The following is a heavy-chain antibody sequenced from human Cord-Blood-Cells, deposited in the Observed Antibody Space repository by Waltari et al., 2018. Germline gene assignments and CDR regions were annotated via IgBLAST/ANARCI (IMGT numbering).Heavy chain of an antibody. CDR2: IYPGDSDT. CDR3: ARRIVRRGAYGRSTSCYDAFEI. CDR1: GYSFTSYW. Sequence: VKKPGESLKISCKGSGYSFTSYWIGWVRQMPGKGLEWMGIIYPGDSDTRYSPSFQGQVTISADKSISTAYLQWSSLKASDTAMYYGARRIVRRGAYGRSTSCYDAFEIGGQGTMVAVSS. J-gene: IGHJ3*02. V-gene: IGHV5-51*01. D-gene: IGHD2-2*01.